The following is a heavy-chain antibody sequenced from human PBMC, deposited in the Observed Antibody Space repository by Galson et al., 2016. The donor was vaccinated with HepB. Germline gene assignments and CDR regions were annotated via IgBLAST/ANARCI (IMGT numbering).Heavy chain of an antibody. CDR3: ALAVVASATLDY. CDR1: GGTFSSYA. V-gene: IGHV1-69*11. J-gene: IGHJ4*02. CDR2: VTPTP. Sequence: SVKVSCKASGGTFSSYAINWVRQAPGQGLEWMGRVTPTPKYAQKFQARVTFSADESTTTAYMELRSLRSEDTATYYCALAVVASATLDYWGQGTLVTVSS. D-gene: IGHD2-15*01.